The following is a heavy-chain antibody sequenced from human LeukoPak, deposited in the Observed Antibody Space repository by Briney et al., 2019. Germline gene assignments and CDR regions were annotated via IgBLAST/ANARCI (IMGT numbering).Heavy chain of an antibody. CDR2: TSGTGIAI. J-gene: IGHJ4*02. CDR3: AKYYYDSSGLFDY. D-gene: IGHD3-22*01. V-gene: IGHV3-23*01. Sequence: GGSLRLSRAASGFTFDNYAMSWVRQAPGRGLEWVSTTSGTGIAIYYADSVKGRFTISRDNSKNTLYLQLNSLRAEDTAIYYCAKYYYDSSGLFDYWGQGALVTVSS. CDR1: GFTFDNYA.